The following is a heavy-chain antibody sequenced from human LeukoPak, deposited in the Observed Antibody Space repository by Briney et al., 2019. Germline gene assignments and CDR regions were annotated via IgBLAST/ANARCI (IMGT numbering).Heavy chain of an antibody. Sequence: GGSLRLSCAASGFTFSSYGMHWVRQAPGKGLEWVAVIWYDGSNKYYADSVKGRFTISRDNSKNTLYLQMNSLRAEDTAAYYCAKVRGALRDGYNYYYYYYMDVWGKGTTVTVSS. CDR3: AKVRGALRDGYNYYYYYYMDV. J-gene: IGHJ6*03. CDR1: GFTFSSYG. CDR2: IWYDGSNK. V-gene: IGHV3-33*06. D-gene: IGHD5-24*01.